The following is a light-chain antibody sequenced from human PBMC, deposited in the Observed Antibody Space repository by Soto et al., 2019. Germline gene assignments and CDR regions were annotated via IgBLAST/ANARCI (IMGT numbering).Light chain of an antibody. CDR3: QSYDDSLSVHYV. V-gene: IGLV1-40*01. Sequence: LTQPPSVSGAPGQRVTISCTGSSSNIGSTYDVQWYQQLPGTAPKLLIHGNTDRPSGVPDRFSGSKSGTSASLAITGLQADDEADYYCQSYDDSLSVHYVFGTGTKLTVL. J-gene: IGLJ1*01. CDR1: SSNIGSTYD. CDR2: GNT.